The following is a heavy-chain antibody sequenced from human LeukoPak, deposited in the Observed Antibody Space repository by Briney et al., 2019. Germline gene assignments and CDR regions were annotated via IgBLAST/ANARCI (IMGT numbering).Heavy chain of an antibody. J-gene: IGHJ4*02. CDR2: ISSTGGTA. CDR1: GFTFSSFG. CDR3: AKDLRITMVRGAFDY. V-gene: IGHV3-23*01. D-gene: IGHD3-10*01. Sequence: GGTLRLSCAASGFTFSSFGMSWVRQAPGKGLEWVSAISSTGGTAYYADSVKGRFTISRDNSKNTLYLQMNSLRAEDTAVYYCAKDLRITMVRGAFDYWGQGTLVTVSS.